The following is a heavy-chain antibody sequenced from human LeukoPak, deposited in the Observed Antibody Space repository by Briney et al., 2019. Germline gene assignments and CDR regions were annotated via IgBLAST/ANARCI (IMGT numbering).Heavy chain of an antibody. CDR3: ARDHSSGPGPFDP. CDR2: ISWNSGTI. Sequence: GGSLRLSCAGSGFTFDDYAMHWVRQAPGKGLEWVSGISWNSGTIGYADSVKGRFTISRDNAKNSLYLQMNSLRAEDTASNYCARDHSSGPGPFDPWGQGTLVTVSS. CDR1: GFTFDDYA. V-gene: IGHV3-9*01. D-gene: IGHD6-25*01. J-gene: IGHJ5*02.